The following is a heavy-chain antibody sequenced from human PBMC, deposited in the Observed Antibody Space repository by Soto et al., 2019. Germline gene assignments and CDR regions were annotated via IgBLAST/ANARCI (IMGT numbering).Heavy chain of an antibody. CDR1: GYTFTNYG. CDR2: ISGYNGNT. J-gene: IGHJ4*02. V-gene: IGHV1-18*01. CDR3: ATRSPAFDY. Sequence: ASVKVSCKASGYTFTNYGFSWVRQAPGQGLEWMGWISGYNGNTKYAEKFQGRVTMTTDTSTSTAHMELRSLRSDDTAVYYCATRSPAFDYWGQGTLVTVSS.